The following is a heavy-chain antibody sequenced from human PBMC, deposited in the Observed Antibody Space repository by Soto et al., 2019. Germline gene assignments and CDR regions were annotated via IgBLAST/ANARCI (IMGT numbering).Heavy chain of an antibody. CDR2: ISAYNGNT. CDR1: GYTFTSYG. D-gene: IGHD3-10*01. V-gene: IGHV1-18*01. CDR3: ASGELLSFGDTPGADF. Sequence: QVQLVQSGAEVKKPGASVKVSCKASGYTFTSYGISWVRQAPGQGLEWMGWISAYNGNTNYAPKLQGTCTMTTVTGTNTSQIEPRGPRSDDTAVYSCASGELLSFGDTPGADFWGQGTLVTVSS. J-gene: IGHJ4*02.